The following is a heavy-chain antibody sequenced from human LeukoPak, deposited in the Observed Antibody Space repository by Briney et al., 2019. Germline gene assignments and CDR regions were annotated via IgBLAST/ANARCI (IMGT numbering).Heavy chain of an antibody. CDR3: TTDPMYYYDSSGYNWFDP. V-gene: IGHV3-15*07. Sequence: PGGSLRLSCAASGFTFSNAWMNWVRQAPGKGLEWVGRIKSKTDGGTTDYAAPVKGRFTISRDDSKNTLYLQMNSLKTEDTAVYYCTTDPMYYYDSSGYNWFDPWGQGTLVTVSS. CDR1: GFTFSNAW. D-gene: IGHD3-22*01. CDR2: IKSKTDGGTT. J-gene: IGHJ5*02.